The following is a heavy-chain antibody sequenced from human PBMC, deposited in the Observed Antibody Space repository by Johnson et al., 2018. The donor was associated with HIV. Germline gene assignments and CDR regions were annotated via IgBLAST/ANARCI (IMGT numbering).Heavy chain of an antibody. CDR3: ATFYYDNSNYFELASFFPGPTDL. J-gene: IGHJ3*01. CDR1: GFTFSNAS. CDR2: IKSKTDGGTT. D-gene: IGHD3-22*01. V-gene: IGHV3-15*01. Sequence: VQLVESGGGLVKPGGSLRLSCAASGFTFSNASMSWVRQAPGKGLEWVGRIKSKTDGGTTDYAAPVKGRFTIPRADSKNKLYLQMNSLTAEDTAVYYGATFYYDNSNYFELASFFPGPTDLWGQGTLVTVSS.